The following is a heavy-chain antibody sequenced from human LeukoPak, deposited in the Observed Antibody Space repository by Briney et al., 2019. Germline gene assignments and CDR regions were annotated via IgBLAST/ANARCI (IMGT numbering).Heavy chain of an antibody. CDR3: ARRPRGYSYGYYFDY. Sequence: SETLSLTCTVSGGSISSSSYYWGWIRQPPGKGLEWIGSIYYSGSTYYNPSPKSRVIISVDTSKNQFSLKLSSVTAADTAVYYCARRPRGYSYGYYFDYWGQGTLVTVSS. CDR2: IYYSGST. D-gene: IGHD5-18*01. V-gene: IGHV4-39*01. J-gene: IGHJ4*02. CDR1: GGSISSSSYY.